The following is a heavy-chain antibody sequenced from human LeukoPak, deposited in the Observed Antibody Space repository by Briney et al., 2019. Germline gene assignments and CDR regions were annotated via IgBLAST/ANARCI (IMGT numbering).Heavy chain of an antibody. Sequence: ASVKVSCTASGYTFTSYGISWVRQAPGQGLEWMGWISAYNGNTNYAQKLQGRVTMTTDTSTSTAYMELRSLRSDDTAVYYCARDKALATSAIPFDYWGQGTLVTVSS. CDR1: GYTFTSYG. CDR3: ARDKALATSAIPFDY. CDR2: ISAYNGNT. J-gene: IGHJ4*02. V-gene: IGHV1-18*01. D-gene: IGHD2-21*02.